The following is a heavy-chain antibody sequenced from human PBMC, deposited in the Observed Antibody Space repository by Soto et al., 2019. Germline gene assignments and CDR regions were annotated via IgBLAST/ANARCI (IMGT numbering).Heavy chain of an antibody. CDR2: IYYSGST. J-gene: IGHJ5*02. CDR1: GGSVSSGSYY. CDR3: ARDFFGYCSGGSCYRTNRFDP. D-gene: IGHD2-15*01. Sequence: SETLSLTCTVSGGSVSSGSYYWSWIRQPPXKGLEWIGYIYYSGSTNYNPSLKSRVTISVDTSKNQFSLKLSSVTAADTAVYYCARDFFGYCSGGSCYRTNRFDPWGQGTLVTVSS. V-gene: IGHV4-61*01.